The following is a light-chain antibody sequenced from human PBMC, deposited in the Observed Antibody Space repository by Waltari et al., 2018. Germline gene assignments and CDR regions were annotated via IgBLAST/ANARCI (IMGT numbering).Light chain of an antibody. V-gene: IGKV3-20*01. CDR3: QMYVRLPVT. CDR1: ESVSKY. J-gene: IGKJ1*01. Sequence: EIVLTQSPGTLSLSPGERATLSCRASESVSKYLAWYQQRPGQAPRLLIYAASNRATGIPDRFSGGVSGTDFSLTISRLEPEDFAVYYCQMYVRLPVTFGQGTKVEIK. CDR2: AAS.